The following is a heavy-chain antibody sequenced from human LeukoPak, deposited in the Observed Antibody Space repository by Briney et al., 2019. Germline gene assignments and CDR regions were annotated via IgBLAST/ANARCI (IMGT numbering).Heavy chain of an antibody. D-gene: IGHD5-24*01. CDR1: GFTFSSYG. CDR2: ISYDGSNK. CDR3: AKAMGDGYSYRGMFHY. J-gene: IGHJ4*02. Sequence: GRSLRLPCAVSGFTFSSYGMHWVRQAPGRGLEWLAVISYDGSNKNYADSVRGRFTISRDNSKNTLYLQINSLRAEDTAIYYCAKAMGDGYSYRGMFHYWGQGTLVTVSS. V-gene: IGHV3-30*18.